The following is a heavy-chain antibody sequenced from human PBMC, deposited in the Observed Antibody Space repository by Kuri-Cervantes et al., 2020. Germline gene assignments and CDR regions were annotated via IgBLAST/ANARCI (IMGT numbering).Heavy chain of an antibody. Sequence: CWASSGFTFSSYAMSLVRQAPGKGLGWGAVISYDGSNKYYADSVKSRFTISRDNSKNTLYLQMNSLRAEDTALYYCAKDYSGYSSGWYPHWGQGTMVTVSS. CDR1: GFTFSSYA. J-gene: IGHJ3*01. CDR3: AKDYSGYSSGWYPH. CDR2: ISYDGSNK. V-gene: IGHV3-30*18. D-gene: IGHD6-19*01.